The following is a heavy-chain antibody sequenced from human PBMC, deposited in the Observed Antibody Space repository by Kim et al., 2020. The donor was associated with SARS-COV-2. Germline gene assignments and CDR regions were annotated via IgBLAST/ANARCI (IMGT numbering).Heavy chain of an antibody. CDR3: ARDLLHSGYDY. V-gene: IGHV1-3*01. J-gene: IGHJ4*02. Sequence: NIKYSQKFQGRATLNWDTSASTAYMGLRALTSEDTAVYYCARDLLHSGYDYWGQGTLVTVSS. CDR2: NI. D-gene: IGHD5-12*01.